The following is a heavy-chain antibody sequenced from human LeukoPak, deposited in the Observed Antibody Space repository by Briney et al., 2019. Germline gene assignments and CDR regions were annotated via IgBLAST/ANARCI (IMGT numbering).Heavy chain of an antibody. CDR3: ARRRVTIFGVVPVDY. Sequence: ASVKVSCKASGYTFTGYYMHWVRQAPGQGLEWMGWINPNSGGTNYAQKFQGRVTMTRVTSISTAYMELSRLRSDDTAVYYCARRRVTIFGVVPVDYWGQGTLVTVSS. CDR1: GYTFTGYY. J-gene: IGHJ4*02. CDR2: INPNSGGT. D-gene: IGHD3-3*01. V-gene: IGHV1-2*02.